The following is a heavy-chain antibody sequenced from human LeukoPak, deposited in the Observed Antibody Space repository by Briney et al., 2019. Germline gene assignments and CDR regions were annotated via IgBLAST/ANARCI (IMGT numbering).Heavy chain of an antibody. CDR2: INSDGSST. J-gene: IGHJ5*02. Sequence: GGSLRLFCAASGFTFSSYWMHWVRQAPGKGLVWVSRINSDGSSTSYADSVKGRFTISRDNAKNTLYLQMNSLRAEDTAVYYCAKALYDFWSGPNWFDPWGQGTLVTVSS. V-gene: IGHV3-74*01. CDR3: AKALYDFWSGPNWFDP. D-gene: IGHD3-3*01. CDR1: GFTFSSYW.